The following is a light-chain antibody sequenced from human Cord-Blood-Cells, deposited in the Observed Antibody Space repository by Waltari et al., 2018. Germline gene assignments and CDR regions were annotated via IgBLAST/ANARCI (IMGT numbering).Light chain of an antibody. CDR2: GKN. CDR3: SSRDSSGNHRV. Sequence: SSELTQDPALSVALGQTVRITCQGDSLRSSYASWYQQKPGQAPALVIYGKNNRPSGIPDRFSGSSSGNKASLTITGAQAEDEADYYCSSRDSSGNHRVFGGGTKLTVL. CDR1: SLRSSY. V-gene: IGLV3-19*01. J-gene: IGLJ2*01.